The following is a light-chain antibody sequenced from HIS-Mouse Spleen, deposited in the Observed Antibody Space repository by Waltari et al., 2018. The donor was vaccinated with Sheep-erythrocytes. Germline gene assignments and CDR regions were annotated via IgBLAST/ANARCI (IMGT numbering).Light chain of an antibody. CDR1: QSLLHSNGYNY. J-gene: IGKJ3*01. Sequence: DIVMTQSPLSLPVTPGEPASISCRSSQSLLHSNGYNYLDWYLQKPGQSPQLLIYLGSNRASGVPDRFSGSGSGTDFTLKISRVEAGDVGVYYCMQALQTPIFTFGPGTKVDIK. CDR3: MQALQTPIFT. CDR2: LGS. V-gene: IGKV2-28*01.